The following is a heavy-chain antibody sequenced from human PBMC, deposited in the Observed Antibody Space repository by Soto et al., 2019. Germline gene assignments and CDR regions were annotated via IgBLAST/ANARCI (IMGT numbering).Heavy chain of an antibody. Sequence: PGGSLRLSCAASGFTFSNAWMSWVRQAPGKGLEWVGRIKSKTDGGTTDYAAPVKGRFTTSRDDSKNTLYLQMNSLKTEDTAVYYCTTWFDCSSTSCYSAVYYYYGMDVWGQGTTVTVSS. J-gene: IGHJ6*02. CDR3: TTWFDCSSTSCYSAVYYYYGMDV. CDR2: IKSKTDGGTT. D-gene: IGHD2-2*02. V-gene: IGHV3-15*01. CDR1: GFTFSNAW.